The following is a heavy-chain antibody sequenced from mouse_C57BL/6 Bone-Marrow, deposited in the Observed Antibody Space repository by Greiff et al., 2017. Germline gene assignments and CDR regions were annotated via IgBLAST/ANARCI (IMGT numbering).Heavy chain of an antibody. Sequence: QVQLQQPGAELVRPGSSVKLSCKASGYTFTSYWMDWVKQRPGQGLEWIGNIYPSDSETHYNQKFKDKATLTVDKSSSTAYMQLSSLTSEDSAVYYWARSRLGYDGDYGGAMDYWGQGTSVTVSS. J-gene: IGHJ4*01. CDR2: IYPSDSET. V-gene: IGHV1-61*01. D-gene: IGHD2-3*01. CDR3: ARSRLGYDGDYGGAMDY. CDR1: GYTFTSYW.